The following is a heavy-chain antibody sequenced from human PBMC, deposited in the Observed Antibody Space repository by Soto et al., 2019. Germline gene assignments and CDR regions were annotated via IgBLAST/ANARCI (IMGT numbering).Heavy chain of an antibody. CDR2: INPSNGDT. D-gene: IGHD3-10*01. CDR3: ARDCPISVVRGFFDY. Sequence: ASVKVSCKASGYTFTTFSMHWVRQAPGQGPEWMGIINPSNGDTKYAERFQGRVTMTRDTSTSTVYMELRSLRSEDTAVYYCARDCPISVVRGFFDYWGQGTLVTVSS. CDR1: GYTFTTFS. V-gene: IGHV1-46*01. J-gene: IGHJ4*02.